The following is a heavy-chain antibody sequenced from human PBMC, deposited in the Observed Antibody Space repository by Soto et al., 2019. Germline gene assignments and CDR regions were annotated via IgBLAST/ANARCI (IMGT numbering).Heavy chain of an antibody. D-gene: IGHD1-26*01. V-gene: IGHV4-59*01. Sequence: QVQLQESGPGLVKPSETLSLTCTVSGASISRYYWSWIRQSPGKGLEWIGYMYYSGNANYNPSLRSRITISVDTSKNQFSLNRNSVTAADTAVYYCAREYPVHSAYFDYWGQGILVTVSS. CDR2: MYYSGNA. CDR3: AREYPVHSAYFDY. CDR1: GASISRYY. J-gene: IGHJ4*02.